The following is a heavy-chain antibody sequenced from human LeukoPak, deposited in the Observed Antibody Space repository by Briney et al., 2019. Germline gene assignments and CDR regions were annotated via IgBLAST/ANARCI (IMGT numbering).Heavy chain of an antibody. D-gene: IGHD1-26*01. CDR3: AGMHLGTYTGN. CDR2: ISTSSANI. V-gene: IGHV3-48*01. CDR1: GFTFSDYS. J-gene: IGHJ4*02. Sequence: PGGSLRLSCAASGFTFSDYSMNWVRQAPGKGLEWVSYISTSSANILYADSVKGRFTISRDNAKNSLYLQMNSLRAEDTAVYYCAGMHLGTYTGNWGQGTLVTVSS.